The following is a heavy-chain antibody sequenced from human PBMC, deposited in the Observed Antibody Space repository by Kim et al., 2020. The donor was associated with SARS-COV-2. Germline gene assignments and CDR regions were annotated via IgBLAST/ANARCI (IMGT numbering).Heavy chain of an antibody. CDR2: ISAYNGNT. Sequence: ASVKVSCKASGYTFTSYGISWVRQAPGQGLEWMGWISAYNGNTNYAQKLQGRVTMTTDTSTSTTYMELRSLRSDDTAVYYCAREVGSGGWYGTGWFDPWGQGTLVTVSS. J-gene: IGHJ5*02. D-gene: IGHD6-19*01. CDR1: GYTFTSYG. V-gene: IGHV1-18*04. CDR3: AREVGSGGWYGTGWFDP.